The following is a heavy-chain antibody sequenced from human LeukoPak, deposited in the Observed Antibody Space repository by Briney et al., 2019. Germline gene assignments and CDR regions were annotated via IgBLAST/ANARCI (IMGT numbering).Heavy chain of an antibody. J-gene: IGHJ6*02. D-gene: IGHD3-10*01. V-gene: IGHV1-8*01. CDR3: ARQGSGSYWPLHYYYYYGMDV. Sequence: ASVTVSCMASGYTFTSYDINWVRQAPGQGLEWMGWMNPNSGNTGYAQKFQGRVTTTRNTSISTAYMELSSLRSEDTAVYYCARQGSGSYWPLHYYYYYGMDVWGQGTTVTV. CDR1: GYTFTSYD. CDR2: MNPNSGNT.